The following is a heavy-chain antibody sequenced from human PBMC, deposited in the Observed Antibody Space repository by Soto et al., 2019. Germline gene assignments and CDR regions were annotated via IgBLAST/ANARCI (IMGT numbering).Heavy chain of an antibody. Sequence: EVQVLESGGDLAQPGGSLRLSCAASGFSFSSYAMSWVRQSPGKGLEWVSSISRSGNSTYSADSVRGRFTISRDNSKNTLHLQMYRLRAEDTAVYYCAKDANILAWLPTSYYYDFWGRGAMVTVSS. V-gene: IGHV3-23*01. CDR2: ISRSGNST. CDR1: GFSFSSYA. D-gene: IGHD3-9*01. J-gene: IGHJ4*02. CDR3: AKDANILAWLPTSYYYDF.